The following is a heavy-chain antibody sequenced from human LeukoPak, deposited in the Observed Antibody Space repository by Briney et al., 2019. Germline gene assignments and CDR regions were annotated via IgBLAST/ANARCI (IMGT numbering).Heavy chain of an antibody. J-gene: IGHJ4*02. V-gene: IGHV3-23*01. CDR3: AKDALPYYYDSSGYYSDY. CDR2: ISGSGGST. CDR1: GFTVSSNY. D-gene: IGHD3-22*01. Sequence: GGSLRLSCAASGFTVSSNYMSWVRQAPGKGLEWVSAISGSGGSTYYADSVKGRFTISRDNSKNTLYLQMNSLRAEDTAVYYCAKDALPYYYDSSGYYSDYWGQGTLVTVSS.